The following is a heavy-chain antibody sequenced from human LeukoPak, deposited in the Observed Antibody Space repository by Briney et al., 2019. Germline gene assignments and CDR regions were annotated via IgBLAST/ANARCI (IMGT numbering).Heavy chain of an antibody. CDR1: GYTFTGYY. Sequence: GASVKVSCKASGYTFTGYYMNWMRQAPGQGLEWMGWINPNSGGTKYAQKFQGRVTMTRDTSISTAYMELSRVRSDDTAVYYCARFTSGYYGYFDYWGQGTLVTVSS. J-gene: IGHJ4*02. V-gene: IGHV1-2*02. CDR3: ARFTSGYYGYFDY. D-gene: IGHD3-22*01. CDR2: INPNSGGT.